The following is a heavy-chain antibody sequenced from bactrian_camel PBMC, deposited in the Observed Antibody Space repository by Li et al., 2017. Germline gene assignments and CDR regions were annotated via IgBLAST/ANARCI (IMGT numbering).Heavy chain of an antibody. CDR1: GYTFKSYC. Sequence: HVQLVESGGGSVQAGGSLRLSCAASGYTFKSYCMGWFRQPPGKVREDVVTIDRDGSTTYADSVKGRFTISADSAKNTLHLQMNSLKPEDSALYYCYKGSNDADGSNYWGQGTQVTVS. D-gene: IGHD6*01. CDR2: IDRDGST. J-gene: IGHJ4*01. V-gene: IGHV3S6*01. CDR3: YKGSNDADGSNY.